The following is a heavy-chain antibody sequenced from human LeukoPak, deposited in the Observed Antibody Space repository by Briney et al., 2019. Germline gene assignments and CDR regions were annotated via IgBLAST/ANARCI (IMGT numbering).Heavy chain of an antibody. CDR3: ARVTSGLDY. Sequence: GGSLRLSCLGSGFNFRYFWMSWVRQAPGKGLEWVANINQDGSEKYYVDSVKGRFTLSRDNAKNSLSLQMNSLRAEDTAVYYCARVTSGLDYWGQGTLVTVSS. J-gene: IGHJ4*02. V-gene: IGHV3-7*01. CDR2: INQDGSEK. CDR1: GFNFRYFW.